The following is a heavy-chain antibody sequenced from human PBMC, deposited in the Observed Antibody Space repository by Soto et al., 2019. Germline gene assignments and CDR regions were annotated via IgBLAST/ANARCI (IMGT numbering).Heavy chain of an antibody. CDR1: GFTFSGFA. Sequence: EVQLLESGGGLAQPGGSLRLSCAASGFTFSGFAMSWVRQAPGKGLEWVSAITGSGGSTYHADSVKGRFTISRDNSKNTLYLEMNNLRADDTAVYYCAKGSSSSPPYYFDYWGQGTLATVSS. CDR3: AKGSSSSPPYYFDY. D-gene: IGHD6-6*01. J-gene: IGHJ4*02. V-gene: IGHV3-23*01. CDR2: ITGSGGST.